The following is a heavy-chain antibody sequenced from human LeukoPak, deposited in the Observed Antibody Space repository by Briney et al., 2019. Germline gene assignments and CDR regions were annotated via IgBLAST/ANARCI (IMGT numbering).Heavy chain of an antibody. CDR1: GYSISSGYY. D-gene: IGHD3-16*01. CDR3: ARIHSHAYSSY. V-gene: IGHV4-38-2*02. CDR2: LYHSGST. Sequence: SETLSLTCTVSGYSISSGYYRGWIRQPPGKGLEWIGSLYHSGSTYYSPSLSSRVTMSVDTSKNHFSLKLTSVTAADTAMYHCARIHSHAYSSYWGQGTLVTVSS. J-gene: IGHJ4*02.